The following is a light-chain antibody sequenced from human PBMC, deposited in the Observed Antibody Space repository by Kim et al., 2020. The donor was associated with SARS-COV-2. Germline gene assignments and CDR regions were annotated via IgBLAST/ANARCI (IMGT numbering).Light chain of an antibody. CDR1: SSDIAIYKY. Sequence: PGQSITSSCTGTSSDIAIYKYVSWYQQHPGKAPKLMIYDVSKRPSGVSNRFSGSKSGNTASLSISGLQAEDEADYYCSSYTTTSTLFGGGTKVTVL. J-gene: IGLJ2*01. CDR3: SSYTTTSTL. V-gene: IGLV2-14*04. CDR2: DVS.